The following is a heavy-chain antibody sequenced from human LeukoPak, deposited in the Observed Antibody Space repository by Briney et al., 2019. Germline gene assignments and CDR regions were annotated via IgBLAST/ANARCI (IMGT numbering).Heavy chain of an antibody. V-gene: IGHV3-7*01. Sequence: GGSLRLSCAASEFTFSIYWMSWVRQAPGKAVEWVADIKQDGSEKYYVHSVKGRFTLSRQNAKNSLFLQMNSLRAEDTAVYYCARDLTPYYSNGVYFDAFDIWGQGTLVTVSS. CDR3: ARDLTPYYSNGVYFDAFDI. CDR1: EFTFSIYW. CDR2: IKQDGSEK. J-gene: IGHJ3*02. D-gene: IGHD2-8*01.